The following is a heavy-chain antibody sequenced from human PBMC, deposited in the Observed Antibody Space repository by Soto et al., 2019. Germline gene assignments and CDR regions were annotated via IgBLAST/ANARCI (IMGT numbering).Heavy chain of an antibody. CDR1: GYSFTSYW. CDR2: IYPGDSDT. V-gene: IGHV5-51*01. Sequence: GESLKIYCKSAGYSFTSYWIGWVRQMPGKGLEWMGIIYPGDSDTIYSPSFQGQVTISAKKSISTAYLQWSSLTASDTAMYYCARVSLDDYYYGMDAWGQGTTVTVSS. CDR3: ARVSLDDYYYGMDA. J-gene: IGHJ6*02.